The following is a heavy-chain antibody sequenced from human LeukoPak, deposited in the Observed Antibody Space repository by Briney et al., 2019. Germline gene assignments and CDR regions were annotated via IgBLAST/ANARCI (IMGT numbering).Heavy chain of an antibody. CDR2: IRYDGSNK. Sequence: PGGSLRLSCAASGFTFSSYGMHWVRQAPGKGLEWVAFIRYDGSNKYYADSVKGRFTISRDNSKNTLYLQMNSLRAEDTAVYYCAKDRGDYYDSSSLDYWGQGTLVTVSS. D-gene: IGHD3-22*01. V-gene: IGHV3-30*02. CDR3: AKDRGDYYDSSSLDY. CDR1: GFTFSSYG. J-gene: IGHJ4*02.